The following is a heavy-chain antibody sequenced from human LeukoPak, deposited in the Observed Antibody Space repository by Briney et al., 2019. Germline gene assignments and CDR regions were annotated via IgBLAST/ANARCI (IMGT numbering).Heavy chain of an antibody. CDR2: IYYSGST. CDR3: ARVTVVANLYCMDV. V-gene: IGHV4-30-4*08. Sequence: NPSQTLSLTCTVSGGSISSGDYYWSWIRQPPGKGLEWIGYIYYSGSTYYNPSLKSRVTISVDTSKNQFSLKLSSVTAADTAVYYCARVTVVANLYCMDVWGKGTTVTVSS. J-gene: IGHJ6*03. D-gene: IGHD2-15*01. CDR1: GGSISSGDYY.